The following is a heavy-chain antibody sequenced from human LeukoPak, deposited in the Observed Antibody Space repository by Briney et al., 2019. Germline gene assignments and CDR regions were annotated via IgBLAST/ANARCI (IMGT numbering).Heavy chain of an antibody. CDR3: GRDHSYSSSWYYYNGMDV. Sequence: GASVKVSCKASGYTFTSYYMHWVRQAPGQGRDGMGIINPSGGSTSNAQKFQGRVTMTRDTSTSTVYMELSRLRSEATAVYYCGRDHSYSSSWYYYNGMDVWGQGPTVTVSS. D-gene: IGHD6-13*01. CDR2: INPSGGST. V-gene: IGHV1-46*01. J-gene: IGHJ6*02. CDR1: GYTFTSYY.